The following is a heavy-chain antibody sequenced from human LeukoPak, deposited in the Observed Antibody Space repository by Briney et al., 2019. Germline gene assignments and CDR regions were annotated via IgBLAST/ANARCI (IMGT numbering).Heavy chain of an antibody. CDR2: INPSGGST. Sequence: ASVKVSCKASGYTFTSYYMHWVRQAPGQGLEWMGIINPSGGSTSYAQKFQGRVTMTGDTSTSTVYMELSSLRSEDTAVYYCAIGYSGSRRWGDFDYWGQGTLVTVSS. J-gene: IGHJ4*02. CDR3: AIGYSGSRRWGDFDY. D-gene: IGHD1-26*01. CDR1: GYTFTSYY. V-gene: IGHV1-46*01.